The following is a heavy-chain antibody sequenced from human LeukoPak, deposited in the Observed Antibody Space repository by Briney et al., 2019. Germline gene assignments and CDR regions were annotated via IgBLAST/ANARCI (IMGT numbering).Heavy chain of an antibody. J-gene: IGHJ4*02. V-gene: IGHV4-39*01. CDR3: ARHGRLIVVVPAAMYYFDY. CDR2: IYYSGST. Sequence: SETLSLTCTVSGGSISSSSYYWGWIRQPPGKGLEWIGSIYYSGSTYYNPSLKSRVTISVDTSKNQFSLKLSSVTAADTAVYYSARHGRLIVVVPAAMYYFDYWGQGTLVTVSS. D-gene: IGHD2-2*01. CDR1: GGSISSSSYY.